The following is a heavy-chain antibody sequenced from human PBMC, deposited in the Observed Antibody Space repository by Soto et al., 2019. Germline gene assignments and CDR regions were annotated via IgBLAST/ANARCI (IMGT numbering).Heavy chain of an antibody. J-gene: IGHJ5*02. CDR3: ARGRVRSSSGVSWLDP. Sequence: QVQLVQSGAEVKKPGASVKVSCKASGYSFTSYYMHWVRQAPGQALEWMGIINPSGGSTNYTQKFQGRDTMARDTSTSTVYMELSSLRFEDTAVYYCARGRVRSSSGVSWLDPWGQGTLVTVSS. CDR2: INPSGGST. CDR1: GYSFTSYY. D-gene: IGHD6-6*01. V-gene: IGHV1-46*01.